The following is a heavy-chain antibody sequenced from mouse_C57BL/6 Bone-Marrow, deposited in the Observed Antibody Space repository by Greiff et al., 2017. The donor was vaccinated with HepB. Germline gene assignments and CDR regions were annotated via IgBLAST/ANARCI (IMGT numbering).Heavy chain of an antibody. CDR3: ARGDEYYAMDY. J-gene: IGHJ4*01. CDR1: GYSFTSYY. V-gene: IGHV1-66*01. CDR2: IDPGSGNT. Sequence: VQLQQSGPELVKPGASVKISCKASGYSFTSYYIHWVKQRPGQGLEWIGWIDPGSGNTKYNEKFKGKATLTADTSSSTAYMQLSSLTSEDSAVYYCARGDEYYAMDYWGQGTSVTVSS.